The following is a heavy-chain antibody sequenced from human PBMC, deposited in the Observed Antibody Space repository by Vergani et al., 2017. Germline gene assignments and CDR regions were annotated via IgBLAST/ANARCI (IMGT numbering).Heavy chain of an antibody. CDR3: ARDPRGYGGDPEDYYYGMDV. D-gene: IGHD2-21*02. CDR1: GATFRSNT. Sequence: QVQLVQSGPERKSPGSSVKVSCKASGATFRSNTISWVRQVPGQGLEWMGRIIPVLGKTKYAQDFQGRLTITADTSTSTAYMELTSLRSQDTAVYYCARDPRGYGGDPEDYYYGMDVWGQGTTVTVSS. J-gene: IGHJ6*02. CDR2: IIPVLGKT. V-gene: IGHV1-69*04.